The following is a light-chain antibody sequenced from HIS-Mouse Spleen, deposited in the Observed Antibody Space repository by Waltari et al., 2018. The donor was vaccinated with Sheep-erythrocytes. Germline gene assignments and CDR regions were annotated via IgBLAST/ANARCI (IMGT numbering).Light chain of an antibody. CDR1: TRYVGRYYL. Sequence: QSALTQPASVSGSPGQSITISCTATTRYVGRYYLVSWYQQHPGKAPKLMIYEGSKRPSGVSNRFSGSKSGNTASLTISGLQAEDEADYYCCSYAGSSTPWVFGGGTKLTVL. CDR2: EGS. J-gene: IGLJ3*02. V-gene: IGLV2-23*01. CDR3: CSYAGSSTPWV.